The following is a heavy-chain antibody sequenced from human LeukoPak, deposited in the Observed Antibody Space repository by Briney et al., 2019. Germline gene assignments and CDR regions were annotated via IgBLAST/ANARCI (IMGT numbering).Heavy chain of an antibody. D-gene: IGHD6-19*01. J-gene: IGHJ4*02. Sequence: PGGSLRLSCAASTFTFSNYAMSWVRQAPGKGLEWVSAISGSGGSTYYADSVKGRFTISRDNSKNTLYLQLNSLRAEDTAVYYCAKDPGSSGWSRSYYFDYWGQGTLVTVSS. V-gene: IGHV3-23*01. CDR2: ISGSGGST. CDR1: TFTFSNYA. CDR3: AKDPGSSGWSRSYYFDY.